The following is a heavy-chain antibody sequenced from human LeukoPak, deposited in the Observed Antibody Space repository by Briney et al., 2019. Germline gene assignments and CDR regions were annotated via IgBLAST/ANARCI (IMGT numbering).Heavy chain of an antibody. Sequence: SQTLSLTCAVSGGSISSGGYYWSWIRQHPGKGLEWIGYIYYSGSTYYNPSLKSRVIISIDTSKNQFSLKLSSVTAADTAVYYCASGYETGYYFDYWGQGILVTVSS. D-gene: IGHD5-12*01. J-gene: IGHJ4*02. V-gene: IGHV4-30-4*08. CDR2: IYYSGST. CDR3: ASGYETGYYFDY. CDR1: GGSISSGGYY.